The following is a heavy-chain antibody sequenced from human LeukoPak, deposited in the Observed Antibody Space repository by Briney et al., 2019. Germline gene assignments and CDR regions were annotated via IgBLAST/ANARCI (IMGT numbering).Heavy chain of an antibody. Sequence: ASVKVSCKASGYTFPSYGISWVRQAPGQGLEWMGWISAYNGNTNYAQKLQGRVTMTTDTSTSTAYMELRSLRSDDTAVYYCARVVYGSGSNLNWFDPWGQGTLVTVSS. J-gene: IGHJ5*02. V-gene: IGHV1-18*01. CDR1: GYTFPSYG. CDR2: ISAYNGNT. CDR3: ARVVYGSGSNLNWFDP. D-gene: IGHD3-10*01.